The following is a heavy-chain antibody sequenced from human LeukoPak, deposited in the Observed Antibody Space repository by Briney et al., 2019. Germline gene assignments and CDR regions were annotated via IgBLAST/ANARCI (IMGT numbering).Heavy chain of an antibody. D-gene: IGHD4-17*01. V-gene: IGHV1-2*02. CDR2: INPKSGGT. J-gene: IGHJ5*02. Sequence: ASVKVSCKASGYTFTGYYMHWVRQAPGQGLEWMGWINPKSGGTNYAQKFQGRVTMTRDTSISTAYMELSRLRSDDTAVYYCARVARLVTTNWFDPWGQGTLVTVSS. CDR1: GYTFTGYY. CDR3: ARVARLVTTNWFDP.